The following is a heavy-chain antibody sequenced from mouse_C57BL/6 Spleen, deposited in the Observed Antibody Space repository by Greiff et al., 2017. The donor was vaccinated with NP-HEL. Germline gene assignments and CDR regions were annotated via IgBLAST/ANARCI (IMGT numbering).Heavy chain of an antibody. CDR2: IYPDGSST. CDR3: ARGGYDVDYAMDY. V-gene: IGHV1-81*01. CDR1: GYTFTSYC. D-gene: IGHD2-2*01. J-gene: IGHJ4*01. Sequence: VKLMESEAELVMPGASVKLSCKASGYTFTSYCMRWVKQSPGQGLEWIGEIYPDGSSTYYNEKFKGKATLTADKSSSTAYMELRSLTAEDSAVYCCARGGYDVDYAMDYWGQGTSVTVSS.